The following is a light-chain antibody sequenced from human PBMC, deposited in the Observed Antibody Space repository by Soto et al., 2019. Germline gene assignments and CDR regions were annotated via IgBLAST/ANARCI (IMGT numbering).Light chain of an antibody. CDR3: QQYSSFWT. CDR2: DAS. CDR1: QTISSW. Sequence: DIQMTQSPSTLSASVGDRVTITCRASQTISSWLAWYQQKPGKAPKLLIYDASSLESGVPSRFRGSGSGTHFTLTISSLQPDDFATYFCQQYSSFWTFCRGTKVDIK. J-gene: IGKJ1*01. V-gene: IGKV1-5*01.